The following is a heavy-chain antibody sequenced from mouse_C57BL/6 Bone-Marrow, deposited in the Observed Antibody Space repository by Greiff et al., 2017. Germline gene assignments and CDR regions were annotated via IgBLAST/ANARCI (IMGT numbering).Heavy chain of an antibody. Sequence: VQLQQSGAELVRPGASVKLSCTASGFNIKDDYMHWVKQRPEQGLEWIGWIDPENGDTEYASKVQGKATITADTSSNTSYLQLSSLTSEDTAVYCCTTGGYWYVGVWCTGTTVTVTS. J-gene: IGHJ1*03. CDR1: GFNIKDDY. CDR2: IDPENGDT. CDR3: TTGGYWYVGV. V-gene: IGHV14-4*01. D-gene: IGHD1-1*02.